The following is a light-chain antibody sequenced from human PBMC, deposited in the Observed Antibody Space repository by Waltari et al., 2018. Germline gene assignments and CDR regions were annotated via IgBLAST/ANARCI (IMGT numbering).Light chain of an antibody. J-gene: IGKJ1*01. CDR2: GAS. Sequence: SCRANQSVGRTLAWYQQKPGQAPRLLIYGASNRATGIPDRFISSGSGTEFSLTISGLEPEDSAVYYCQHYLRLPVAFGQGTRWRSN. V-gene: IGKV3-20*01. CDR3: QHYLRLPVA. CDR1: QSVGRT.